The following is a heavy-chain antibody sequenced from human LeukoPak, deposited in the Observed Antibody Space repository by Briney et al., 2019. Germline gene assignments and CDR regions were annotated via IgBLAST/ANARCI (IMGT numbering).Heavy chain of an antibody. D-gene: IGHD6-19*01. CDR3: ARGDGSGWHLDK. CDR2: MFSGGTT. J-gene: IGHJ4*02. CDR1: RFPASSNF. Sequence: GGSVRLSRAVSRFPASSNFMSCVRQAPGKGLQSGSIMFSGGTTDYADCVRGRFSISRDSSQNTVSLQMNSVRVEDTAIYYCARGDGSGWHLDKWGQGTLVTVSS. V-gene: IGHV3-53*01.